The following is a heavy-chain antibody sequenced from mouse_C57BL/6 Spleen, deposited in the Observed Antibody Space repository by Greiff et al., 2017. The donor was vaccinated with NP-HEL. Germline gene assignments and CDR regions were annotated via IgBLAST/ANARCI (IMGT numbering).Heavy chain of an antibody. CDR3: ARNLGYGSTYWYFDV. J-gene: IGHJ1*03. V-gene: IGHV2-9-1*01. CDR1: GFSLTSYA. CDR2: IWTGGGT. D-gene: IGHD1-1*01. Sequence: VKLVESGPGLVAPSQSLSITCTVSGFSLTSYAISWVRQPPGKGLEWLGVIWTGGGTNYNSALKSRLSISKDNSKSQVFLKMNSLQTDDTARYYCARNLGYGSTYWYFDVWGTGTTVTVSS.